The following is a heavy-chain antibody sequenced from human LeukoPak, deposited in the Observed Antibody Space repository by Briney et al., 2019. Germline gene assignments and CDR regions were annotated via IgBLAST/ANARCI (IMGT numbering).Heavy chain of an antibody. CDR2: IRSTGGI. D-gene: IGHD5-24*01. J-gene: IGHJ4*02. CDR3: ARMATMGGNGYHFDL. CDR1: GDSISGYY. Sequence: SATLSLSCTVSGDSISGYYRYWTRQSAGKGLEHIAYIRSTGGIYYTHSLQSRVTISIDTSKNQFSLRLTSVTAGDTAVYYCARMATMGGNGYHFDLWGQGTLVTVSS. V-gene: IGHV4-59*01.